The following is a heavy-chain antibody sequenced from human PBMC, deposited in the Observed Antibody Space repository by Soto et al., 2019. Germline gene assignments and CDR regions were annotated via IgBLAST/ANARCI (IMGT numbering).Heavy chain of an antibody. V-gene: IGHV3-73*01. CDR2: IRSKANSYAT. CDR1: GFTFSGSA. J-gene: IGHJ3*02. D-gene: IGHD6-19*01. CDR3: TSFSSGWYSPDAFDI. Sequence: GSLRLSCAASGFTFSGSAMHWVRQASGKGLEWVGRIRSKANSYATAYAASVKGRFTISRDDSKNTAYLQMNSLKTRDTAVYYCTSFSSGWYSPDAFDIWGQGTMVTVSS.